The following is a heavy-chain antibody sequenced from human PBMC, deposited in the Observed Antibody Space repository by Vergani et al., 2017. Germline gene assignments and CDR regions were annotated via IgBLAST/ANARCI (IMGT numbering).Heavy chain of an antibody. V-gene: IGHV3-30-3*01. Sequence: QLVESGGGVVQPGTSLRLSCVVSGFALNRHAMYWVRQAPGKGLEWVVGISFDGTNEYYPDLVKGRFTISRDIAKNTLYLQVRSLRLEDTGVYHCVRDRGLCAGGRCYTEAWDYWGQGTPVTVSS. D-gene: IGHD2-2*02. J-gene: IGHJ4*02. CDR1: GFALNRHA. CDR3: VRDRGLCAGGRCYTEAWDY. CDR2: ISFDGTNE.